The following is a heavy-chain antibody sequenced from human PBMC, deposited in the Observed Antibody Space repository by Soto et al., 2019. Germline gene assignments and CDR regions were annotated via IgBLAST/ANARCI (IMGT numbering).Heavy chain of an antibody. CDR3: GTNWAGDPFDV. CDR2: ISGSVRTT. Sequence: GGSLRLSCAASAFSFNNFPMSWVRQVPGKGPEWVSSISGSVRTTYYAASVKGRFTISRDNSNSSLYLEMNSLRVEDTALYHCGTNWAGDPFDVWGRGTLVTVSS. V-gene: IGHV3-23*01. CDR1: AFSFNNFP. D-gene: IGHD2-8*01. J-gene: IGHJ3*01.